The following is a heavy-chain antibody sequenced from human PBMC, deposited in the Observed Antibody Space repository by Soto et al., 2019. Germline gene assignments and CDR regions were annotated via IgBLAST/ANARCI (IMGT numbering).Heavy chain of an antibody. J-gene: IGHJ4*02. CDR1: GFTFSDYA. CDR3: ARGGRQWLVTSDFNY. Sequence: VQLVESGGGVVQPGRSLRLSCAASGFTFSDYAMHWVRPAPGKGLEWVAVVSHDGRNTHYADSVKGRFTISRDRSKTTVSLEMTSLRAEDTAVYYCARGGRQWLVTSDFNYWGQGALVTVSS. V-gene: IGHV3-30*03. D-gene: IGHD6-19*01. CDR2: VSHDGRNT.